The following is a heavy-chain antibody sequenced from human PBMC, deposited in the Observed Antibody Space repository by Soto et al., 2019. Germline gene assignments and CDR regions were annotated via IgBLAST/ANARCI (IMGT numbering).Heavy chain of an antibody. CDR2: INSDGSST. J-gene: IGHJ4*02. D-gene: IGHD4-17*01. CDR1: GFTFSSYW. CDR3: ARADYGDYPGY. Sequence: PGGSLRLSCAASGFTFSSYWMHWVRQAPGKGLVWVSRINSDGSSTSYADSVKGRFTISRDNAKNTLYLQMNSLRAEDTAVYYCARADYGDYPGYWGQGTLVTVSS. V-gene: IGHV3-74*01.